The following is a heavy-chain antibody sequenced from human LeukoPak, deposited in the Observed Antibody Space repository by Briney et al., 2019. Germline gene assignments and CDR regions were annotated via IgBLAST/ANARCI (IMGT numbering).Heavy chain of an antibody. CDR2: ISGSGGST. D-gene: IGHD6-19*01. Sequence: GGSLRLSCAASGFTFSSYAMSWVRQAPGKGLEWVSAISGSGGSTYCADSVKGRFTISRDNSKNTLYLQMNSLRAEDTAVYYCAKPLSSGWHYFDYWGQGTLITVSS. V-gene: IGHV3-23*01. CDR1: GFTFSSYA. J-gene: IGHJ4*02. CDR3: AKPLSSGWHYFDY.